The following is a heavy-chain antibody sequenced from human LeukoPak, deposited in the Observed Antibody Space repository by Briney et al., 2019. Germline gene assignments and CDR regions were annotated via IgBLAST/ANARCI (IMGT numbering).Heavy chain of an antibody. Sequence: GASVKVSCKASGYTFTSYGLSWVRQAPGQGLEWLGWINTYKGNTDYTQKLQGRVTMTPDTSTNTAYMELRRLRSDDTAVYYCARASLRRRASYMDVWGKGTTVTVSS. CDR1: GYTFTSYG. CDR3: ARASLRRRASYMDV. V-gene: IGHV1-18*01. J-gene: IGHJ6*03. CDR2: INTYKGNT.